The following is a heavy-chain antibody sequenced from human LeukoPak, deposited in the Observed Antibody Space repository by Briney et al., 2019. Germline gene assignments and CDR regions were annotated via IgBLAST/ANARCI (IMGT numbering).Heavy chain of an antibody. CDR3: AREVSEGFDF. J-gene: IGHJ4*02. Sequence: PGGSLRLSCAASGFTFSSYTMNWVRQAPGKGLQWVSSISYSSSHIYYADSVKGRFAISRDNAKNSLYLQMNSLRAEDTALYYCAREVSEGFDFWGQGTLVTVSS. CDR1: GFTFSSYT. CDR2: ISYSSSHI. V-gene: IGHV3-21*01. D-gene: IGHD3-22*01.